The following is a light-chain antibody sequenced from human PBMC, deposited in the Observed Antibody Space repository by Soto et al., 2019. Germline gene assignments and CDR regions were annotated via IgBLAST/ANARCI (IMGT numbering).Light chain of an antibody. Sequence: IGLSQSPGTLSLSPGERATLSCRASQSVSSSYLAWYQQKPGQAPRLLIYGASSRATGIPDRFSGSGSGTDSTLTISRLEPEDFAVYYCQQYGSSPTFGQGTKVDIK. J-gene: IGKJ1*01. V-gene: IGKV3-20*01. CDR3: QQYGSSPT. CDR1: QSVSSSY. CDR2: GAS.